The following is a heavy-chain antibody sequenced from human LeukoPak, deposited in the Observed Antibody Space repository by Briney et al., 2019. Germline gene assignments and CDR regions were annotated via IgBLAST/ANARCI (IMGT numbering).Heavy chain of an antibody. V-gene: IGHV4-4*08. CDR3: ARCSSSWPDYYYYYMDV. CDR2: IYTSGST. D-gene: IGHD6-13*01. CDR1: GGSISSYY. Sequence: PSETLSLTCTVSGGSISSYYWSWIRQPPGKGLEWIGRIYTSGSTNYNPSLKSRVTISVDTSKNQFSLKLSSVTAADTAVYYCARCSSSWPDYYYYYMDVWGKGTTVTISS. J-gene: IGHJ6*03.